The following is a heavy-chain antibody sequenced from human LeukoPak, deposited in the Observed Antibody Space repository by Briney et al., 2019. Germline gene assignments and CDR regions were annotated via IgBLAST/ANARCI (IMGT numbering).Heavy chain of an antibody. D-gene: IGHD3-22*01. J-gene: IGHJ3*02. CDR2: ISWNSDRK. CDR3: AKAGGSGYYNDAFDI. V-gene: IGHV3-9*03. CDR1: GFTFSSYS. Sequence: PGGSLRLSCAASGFTFSSYSMNWVRQAPGKGLEWVSGISWNSDRKGYADSVKGRFTISRDNAKNSLYLQMSSLRAEDMALYYCAKAGGSGYYNDAFDIWGQGTMVTVSS.